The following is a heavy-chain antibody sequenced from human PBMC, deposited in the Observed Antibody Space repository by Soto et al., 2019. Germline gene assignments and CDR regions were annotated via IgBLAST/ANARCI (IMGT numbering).Heavy chain of an antibody. CDR2: FPYDGSYR. Sequence: QVHLVESGGAVVQPGGSLRLSCAASGFSFSGYGMHWVRQAPGKGLEWVAVFPYDGSYRYHADSVRGRFTISRDNSKNTLYLHMNSLRAEDTAVYYCEKDYSSSSGGYYYYMDVWGKGTTVTVSS. CDR3: EKDYSSSSGGYYYYMDV. CDR1: GFSFSGYG. D-gene: IGHD6-6*01. V-gene: IGHV3-30*18. J-gene: IGHJ6*03.